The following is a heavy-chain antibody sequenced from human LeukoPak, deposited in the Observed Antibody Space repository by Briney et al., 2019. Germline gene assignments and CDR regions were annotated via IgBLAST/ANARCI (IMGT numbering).Heavy chain of an antibody. V-gene: IGHV1-69*05. CDR3: ARGVAVAVTFDY. CDR2: IIPIFGTA. CDR1: GGTFSSYA. D-gene: IGHD6-19*01. J-gene: IGHJ4*02. Sequence: SVKVSCKASGGTFSSYAISWVRQAPGQGLEWMGRIIPIFGTANYAQKFQGRVTITTDESTSTAYMELRSLRSEDTAVYYCARGVAVAVTFDYWGQGTLVTVSS.